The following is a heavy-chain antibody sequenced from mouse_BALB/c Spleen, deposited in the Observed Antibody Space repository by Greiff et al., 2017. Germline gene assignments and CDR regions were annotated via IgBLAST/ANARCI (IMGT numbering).Heavy chain of an antibody. CDR1: GFSLTSYG. D-gene: IGHD2-4*01. CDR2: IWAGGST. V-gene: IGHV2-9*02. J-gene: IGHJ3*01. CDR3: ARVPYDYDDDGFAY. Sequence: AQGVESGPGLVAPSQSLSITCTVSGFSLTSYGVHWVRQPPGKGLEWLGVIWAGGSTNYNSALMSRLSISKDNSKSQVFLKMNSLQTDDTAMYYCARVPYDYDDDGFAYWGQGTLVTVSA.